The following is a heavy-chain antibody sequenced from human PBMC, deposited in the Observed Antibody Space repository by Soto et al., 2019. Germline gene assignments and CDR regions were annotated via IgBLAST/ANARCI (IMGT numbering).Heavy chain of an antibody. CDR3: ARASRSLGEYP. V-gene: IGHV3-7*05. J-gene: IGHJ5*02. CDR1: GFTFSTYW. D-gene: IGHD3-16*01. Sequence: PGGSLRLSCVVSGFTFSTYWMGWVRQAPGRGLEWVAIIKQDGSVKKYVDSVRDRFTISRDNAKNSLFLQMDSLRVDDTAVYFCARASRSLGEYPWGQGTLVTVSS. CDR2: IKQDGSVK.